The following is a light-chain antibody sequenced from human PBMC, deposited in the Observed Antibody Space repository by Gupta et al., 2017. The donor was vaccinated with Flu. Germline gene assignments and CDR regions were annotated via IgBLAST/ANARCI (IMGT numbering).Light chain of an antibody. CDR2: AAS. CDR3: QLSYSTPAT. V-gene: IGKV1-39*01. J-gene: IGKJ3*01. CDR1: QSISSY. Sequence: ETQMTQSPSSLAAAVGDRVTITCRASQSISSYLDWYQQKPGKDPKLLIYAASSLQSGVPSRFSGSGSGADFTLTISRLKPENFATYYCQLSYSTPATFGPGTKVDLK.